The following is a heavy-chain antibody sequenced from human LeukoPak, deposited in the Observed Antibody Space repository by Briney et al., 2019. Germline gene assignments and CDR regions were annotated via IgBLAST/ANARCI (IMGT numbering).Heavy chain of an antibody. V-gene: IGHV3-23*01. D-gene: IGHD3-10*01. J-gene: IGHJ4*02. CDR1: GFTFSRYG. Sequence: GGTLRLSCAASGFTFSRYGMSWVRQAPGKGLEWVSSISVRGDTYYADSVKGRFTISRDNSKTTSYMEMNSLRAEDTAVCYCAAYGSGSPPYHFDYWGQGTLVTVSS. CDR2: ISVRGDT. CDR3: AAYGSGSPPYHFDY.